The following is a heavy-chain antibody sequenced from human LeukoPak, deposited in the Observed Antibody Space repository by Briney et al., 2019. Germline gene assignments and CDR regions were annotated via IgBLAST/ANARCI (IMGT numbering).Heavy chain of an antibody. Sequence: SETLSLTCDVSGFSISEGHYWAWSRQTPGRGLEGIGGIFRSGSGDIYYNPSLKSRLTMSVDTSKNQFSLSLNPVAATATAVYYCARVYCTGTNCYPLDIWGQGILVTVSS. J-gene: IGHJ4*02. CDR3: ARVYCTGTNCYPLDI. V-gene: IGHV4-38-2*01. CDR1: GFSISEGHY. D-gene: IGHD2-2*01. CDR2: IFRSGSGDI.